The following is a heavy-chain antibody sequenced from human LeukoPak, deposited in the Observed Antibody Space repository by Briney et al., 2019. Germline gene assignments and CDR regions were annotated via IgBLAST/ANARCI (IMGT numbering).Heavy chain of an antibody. Sequence: PSETLSLTCTVSGGSIGSTSYYWGWIRQPPGKGLEWIGNNGGSTIYNPSLKSRVTISVDTSRNHFSLKLSSVTAADTAMYYCARLGLHSSGWHIYYYDYWGQGSLVIVSS. D-gene: IGHD6-19*01. CDR3: ARLGLHSSGWHIYYYDY. J-gene: IGHJ4*02. CDR1: GGSIGSTSYY. CDR2: NGGST. V-gene: IGHV4-39*02.